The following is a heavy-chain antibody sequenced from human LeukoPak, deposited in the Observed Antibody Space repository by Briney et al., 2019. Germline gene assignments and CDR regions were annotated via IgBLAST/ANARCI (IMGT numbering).Heavy chain of an antibody. CDR2: IFPDSGEI. CDR3: ATYRQILLPLEA. D-gene: IGHD5-18*01. Sequence: GGSLRLSCAASGFTFSTFAMLWVRQPSGKGLEWVSSIFPDSGEIHYADSVRGRFTISRDNFKNTLYLQMNSLRAEDTAIYYCATYRQILLPLEAWGQGTLVTVSS. CDR1: GFTFSTFA. V-gene: IGHV3-23*01. J-gene: IGHJ5*02.